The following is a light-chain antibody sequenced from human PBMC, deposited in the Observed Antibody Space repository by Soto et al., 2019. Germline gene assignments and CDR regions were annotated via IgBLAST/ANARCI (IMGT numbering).Light chain of an antibody. CDR3: QQYGRAPFT. Sequence: EIVLTQSPGTLSLSPGERATLSCRASQSVSSNNLAWYQQRPGQAPRVVIYGASTRATGIPERFSGSGSGTDFTLTISRLEPEDFAVDYGQQYGRAPFTFGPGTKVDIK. V-gene: IGKV3-20*01. J-gene: IGKJ3*01. CDR1: QSVSSNN. CDR2: GAS.